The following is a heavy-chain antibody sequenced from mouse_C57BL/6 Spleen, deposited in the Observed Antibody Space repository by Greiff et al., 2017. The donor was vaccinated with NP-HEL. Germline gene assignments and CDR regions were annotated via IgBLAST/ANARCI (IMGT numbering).Heavy chain of an antibody. CDR3: ARRELGRRYFDY. Sequence: VQLQQSGAELVMPGASVKLSCKASGYTFTSYWMHWVKQRPGQGLEWIGEIDPSDSYTNYNQKFKGKSTLTVDKSSSTAYMQLSSLTSEDSAVYYCARRELGRRYFDYWGQGTTLTVSS. CDR1: GYTFTSYW. D-gene: IGHD4-1*01. V-gene: IGHV1-69*01. J-gene: IGHJ2*01. CDR2: IDPSDSYT.